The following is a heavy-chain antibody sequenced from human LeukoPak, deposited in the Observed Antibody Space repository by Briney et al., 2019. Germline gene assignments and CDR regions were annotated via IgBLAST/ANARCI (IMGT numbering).Heavy chain of an antibody. Sequence: ASVKVSCKASGYTFTGYYMHWVRQAPGQGLEWVGWINPNSGGTNYAQKFQGRVTMTRDTSISTAYMEPSRLRSDDTAVYSGARDRGRDNWNPDAFDIWGQGTMVTVSS. CDR2: INPNSGGT. CDR3: ARDRGRDNWNPDAFDI. J-gene: IGHJ3*02. CDR1: GYTFTGYY. D-gene: IGHD1-1*01. V-gene: IGHV1-2*02.